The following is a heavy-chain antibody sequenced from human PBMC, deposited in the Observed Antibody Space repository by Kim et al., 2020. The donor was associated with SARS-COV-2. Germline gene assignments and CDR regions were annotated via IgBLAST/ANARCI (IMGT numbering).Heavy chain of an antibody. CDR3: SRANRKSLDV. J-gene: IGHJ6*02. CDR2: INPSGGST. Sequence: ASVKVSCKASGYTLANYHVHWVRQAPGQGLEWMGLINPSGGSTVYAQNFQARVTMTRDTSTSTVYLDLSRLTSDDTAVYSCSRANRKSLDVWGQGTT. V-gene: IGHV1-46*01. CDR1: GYTLANYH.